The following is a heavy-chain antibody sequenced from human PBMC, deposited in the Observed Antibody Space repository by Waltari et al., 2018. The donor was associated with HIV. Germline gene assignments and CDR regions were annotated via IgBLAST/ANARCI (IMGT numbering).Heavy chain of an antibody. Sequence: QVQLVQSGAEVKKPGSSVKVSCKASGGTFSSYAISWVRQAPGQGLEWMGGIIPIFGTTNYAQKFQGRVSITADESTSTAYMELSSLRSEDTAVYFCASFTEDSSSPRYFYYGMDVWGQGTTVTVSS. CDR3: ASFTEDSSSPRYFYYGMDV. CDR2: IIPIFGTT. CDR1: GGTFSSYA. D-gene: IGHD6-13*01. J-gene: IGHJ6*02. V-gene: IGHV1-69*12.